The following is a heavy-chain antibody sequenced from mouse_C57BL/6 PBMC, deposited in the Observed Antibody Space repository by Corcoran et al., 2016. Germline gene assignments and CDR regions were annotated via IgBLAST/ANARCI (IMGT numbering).Heavy chain of an antibody. J-gene: IGHJ2*01. D-gene: IGHD1-1*01. V-gene: IGHV1-81*01. CDR3: VRVITVVGRDY. CDR1: GYPFTSYG. CDR2: IYPRSGNT. Sequence: QVQLQQSGTEVARPGASVKLSCKASGYPFTSYGISWVKQRTGQGLEWIGEIYPRSGNTYYNEKFKGKATLTADKSSSTAYMEIRSLTSDDSAVYFCVRVITVVGRDYWGQGTTLTVPS.